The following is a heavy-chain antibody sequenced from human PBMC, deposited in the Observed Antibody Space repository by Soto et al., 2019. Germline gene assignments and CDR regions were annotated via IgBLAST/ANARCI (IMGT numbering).Heavy chain of an antibody. D-gene: IGHD3-10*01. J-gene: IGHJ5*02. Sequence: GGSLRLSCAASGFTFSSCWMNWVRQAPGEGLVWVARINRDGSTTTYADSVKGRFTISRDNAKNTLYLQMNSLRAADTAVYYCARHSLWFGELSSRGNWFDPWGQGTLVTVSS. CDR1: GFTFSSCW. V-gene: IGHV3-74*03. CDR2: INRDGSTT. CDR3: ARHSLWFGELSSRGNWFDP.